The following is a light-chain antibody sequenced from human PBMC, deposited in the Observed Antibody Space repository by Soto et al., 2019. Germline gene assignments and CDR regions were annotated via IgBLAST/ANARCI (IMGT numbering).Light chain of an antibody. J-gene: IGKJ1*01. CDR1: RGINTD. CDR3: LNYYNAPPWT. Sequence: DVHITHSPSSLSASVGDRVTITCRASRGINTDLAWYQQKPGKVPKLLIDTASTLQSGVPSRFSGSGTGTDFTLTISSLQPEDVATYHCLNYYNAPPWTFGQGTKVDIK. V-gene: IGKV1-27*01. CDR2: TAS.